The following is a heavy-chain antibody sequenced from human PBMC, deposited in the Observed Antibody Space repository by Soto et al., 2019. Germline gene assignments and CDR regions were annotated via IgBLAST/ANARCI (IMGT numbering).Heavy chain of an antibody. CDR3: ARQRTSVVTQAYFDV. D-gene: IGHD2-21*02. CDR2: MYHDGNT. Sequence: PSETLSLTCAASGYSISSGCFWGWIRQPPGKGLEWIATMYHDGNTHYNPSLRSRVSMSIDTSKDQFSLKLKSVTAADTALYFCARQRTSVVTQAYFDVWGPGSLVTVSS. CDR1: GYSISSGCF. J-gene: IGHJ4*02. V-gene: IGHV4-38-2*01.